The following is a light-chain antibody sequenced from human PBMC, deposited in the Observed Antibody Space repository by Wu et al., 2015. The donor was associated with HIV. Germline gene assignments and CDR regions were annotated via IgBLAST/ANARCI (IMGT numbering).Light chain of an antibody. CDR1: QSVSSNY. CDR3: QQYGSSPLT. Sequence: EIVLTQSPATLSLSPGERATLSCRASQSVSSNYLAWYQQKLGQAPRLLIYGASSRATGIPDRFSGSGSGTDFTLTISRLEPEDFAVYSCQQYGSSPLTFGGGTKVEI. J-gene: IGKJ4*01. CDR2: GAS. V-gene: IGKV3-20*01.